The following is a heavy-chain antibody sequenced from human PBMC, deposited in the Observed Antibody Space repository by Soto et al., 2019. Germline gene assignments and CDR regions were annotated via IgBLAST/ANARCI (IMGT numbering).Heavy chain of an antibody. CDR3: ARHPERIAEIGWFDP. CDR1: GFTFSSYS. CDR2: ISSSSSTI. V-gene: IGHV3-48*01. Sequence: EVQLVESGGGLVQPGGSLRLSCAASGFTFSSYSMNWVRQAPGKGLEWVSYISSSSSTIYYADSVKGRFTISRDNAKNSLYLQMNSLRAEDTAVYYCARHPERIAEIGWFDPWCQGPLVTVSS. J-gene: IGHJ5*02. D-gene: IGHD6-13*01.